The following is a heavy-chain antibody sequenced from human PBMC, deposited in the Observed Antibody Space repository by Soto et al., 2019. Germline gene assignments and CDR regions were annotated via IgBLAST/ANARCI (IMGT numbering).Heavy chain of an antibody. J-gene: IGHJ4*02. CDR2: IWYDGSNK. CDR3: ARADYYYDSSGYPRLFDY. D-gene: IGHD3-22*01. V-gene: IGHV3-33*01. Sequence: GGSLRLSCAASGFTFSSYGMHWVRQAPGKGLEWVAVIWYDGSNKYYADSVKGRFTISRDNSKNTLYLQMNSLRAEDTAVYYCARADYYYDSSGYPRLFDYWGQGTLVTVSS. CDR1: GFTFSSYG.